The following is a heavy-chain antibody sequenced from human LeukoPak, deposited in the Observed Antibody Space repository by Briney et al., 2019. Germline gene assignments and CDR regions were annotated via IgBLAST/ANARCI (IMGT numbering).Heavy chain of an antibody. D-gene: IGHD4-17*01. J-gene: IGHJ6*03. CDR2: MNPNSGNT. V-gene: IGHV1-8*02. Sequence: ASVKVSCKASGGTFSSYAISWVRQATGQGLEWMGWMNPNSGNTGHAQKFQGRVTMTRNTSISTAYMELSSLRSEDTAVYYCAREGGDYVYYYYYMDVWGKGTTVTVSS. CDR1: GGTFSSYA. CDR3: AREGGDYVYYYYYMDV.